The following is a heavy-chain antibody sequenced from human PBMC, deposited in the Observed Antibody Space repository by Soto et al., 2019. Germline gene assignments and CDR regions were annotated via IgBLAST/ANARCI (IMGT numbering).Heavy chain of an antibody. Sequence: EVQLVESGGGLVKPGGSLRLSCAASGFTFSNAWMSWVRQAPGKGLEWVGRIKSKTDGGTTDYAAPVKGIFTISSYDSKNTLYLQMNSLKTEDTAVYYCTTDMGGGWYVSFDYWGQGTLVTVSS. J-gene: IGHJ4*02. CDR3: TTDMGGGWYVSFDY. V-gene: IGHV3-15*01. CDR1: GFTFSNAW. D-gene: IGHD6-19*01. CDR2: IKSKTDGGTT.